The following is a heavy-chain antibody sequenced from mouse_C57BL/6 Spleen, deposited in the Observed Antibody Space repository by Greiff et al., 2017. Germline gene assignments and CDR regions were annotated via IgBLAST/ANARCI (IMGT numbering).Heavy chain of an antibody. J-gene: IGHJ3*01. D-gene: IGHD1-1*01. CDR2: IYPGDGDT. CDR3: AILITTEDLAY. Sequence: VQLQQSGPELVKPGASVKISCKASGYAFSSSWMNWVKQRPGKGLEWIGRIYPGDGDTNYNGKFKGKATLTADKSSSTAYMQLSSLTSEDSAVYFCAILITTEDLAYWGQGTLVTVSA. V-gene: IGHV1-82*01. CDR1: GYAFSSSW.